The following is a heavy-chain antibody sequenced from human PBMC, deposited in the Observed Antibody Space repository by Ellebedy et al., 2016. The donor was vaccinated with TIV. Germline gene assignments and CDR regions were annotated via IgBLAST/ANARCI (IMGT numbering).Heavy chain of an antibody. J-gene: IGHJ4*02. CDR2: TYYRSKWYN. CDR1: GDSVSSNSAA. Sequence: SQTLSLTCXISGDSVSSNSAAWNWIRQSPSRGLEWLGRTYYRSKWYNDYAVSVKSRITINPDTSKNQFSLQLNSVTPEDTAVYYCASSPREVDPGYFDYWGQGTLVTVSS. V-gene: IGHV6-1*01. CDR3: ASSPREVDPGYFDY.